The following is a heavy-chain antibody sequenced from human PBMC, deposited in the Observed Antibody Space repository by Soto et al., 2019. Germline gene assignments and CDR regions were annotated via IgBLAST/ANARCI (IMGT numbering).Heavy chain of an antibody. Sequence: SATLSLTCTVSGSSISSSSYYWGWIRQPPGKGLEWIGSIYCSGSTYYNPSLKSSITISVDTTKNQFSLKLSTETAADTAVYYCARHIDRGNSYGYFDYWGQGTLVTVSS. D-gene: IGHD5-18*01. J-gene: IGHJ4*02. CDR3: ARHIDRGNSYGYFDY. CDR1: GSSISSSSYY. V-gene: IGHV4-39*01. CDR2: IYCSGST.